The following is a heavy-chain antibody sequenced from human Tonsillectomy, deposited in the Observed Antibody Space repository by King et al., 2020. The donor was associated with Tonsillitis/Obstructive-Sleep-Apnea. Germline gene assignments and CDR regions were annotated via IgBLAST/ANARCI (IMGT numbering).Heavy chain of an antibody. J-gene: IGHJ3*02. Sequence: QLVQSGAEGKKSGGSLKISCKGSGYSFTNYWSGGVRQMPGKGLEGMGIIYPGDSDTIYSPSFQGQVTISADKSISTAYLQWSSLKASDTAMYYCARRLVVPQNNAFDIWGQGTMVIVSS. CDR2: IYPGDSDT. D-gene: IGHD3-22*01. V-gene: IGHV5-51*01. CDR1: GYSFTNYW. CDR3: ARRLVVPQNNAFDI.